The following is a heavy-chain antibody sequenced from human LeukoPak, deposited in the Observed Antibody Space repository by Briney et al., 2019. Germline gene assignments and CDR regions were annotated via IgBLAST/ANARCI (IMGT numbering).Heavy chain of an antibody. CDR2: IIPIFGTA. CDR3: ASGSGGDYYYYYYMDV. D-gene: IGHD3-10*01. Sequence: ASVKVSCKASGYIFTGYYIHWVRQAPGQGLEWMGGIIPIFGTANYAQKFQGRVTITADESTSTAYMELSSLRSEDTAVYYCASGSGGDYYYYYYMDVWGKGTTVTVSS. J-gene: IGHJ6*03. CDR1: GYIFTGYY. V-gene: IGHV1-69*13.